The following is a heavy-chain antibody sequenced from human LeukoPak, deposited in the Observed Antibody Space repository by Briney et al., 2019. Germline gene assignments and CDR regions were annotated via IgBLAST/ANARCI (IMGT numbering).Heavy chain of an antibody. J-gene: IGHJ6*02. CDR3: ATVSAAGTSYYGMDV. CDR2: FDPEDGET. CDR1: GYTLTELS. V-gene: IGHV1-24*01. D-gene: IGHD6-13*01. Sequence: ASVNVSCKVSGYTLTELSMHWVRQAPGKGLEWMGGFDPEDGETIYAQKFQGRVTMTEDTSTDTAYMELSSLRSEDTAVYYCATVSAAGTSYYGMDVWGQGTTVTVSS.